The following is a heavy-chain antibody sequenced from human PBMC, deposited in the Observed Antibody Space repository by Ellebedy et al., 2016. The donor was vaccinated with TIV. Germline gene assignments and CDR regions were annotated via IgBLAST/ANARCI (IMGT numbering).Heavy chain of an antibody. CDR1: GFSFSNFW. D-gene: IGHD3-10*01. Sequence: GESLKISCAAWGFSFSNFWMSWVRQAPGKGLEWVANIKHDGSEKYYVDSVKGRFTISRDNTKNSLYLQMNSLRAEDTAVYYCASRITIVRGAIVLRYYDYWGQGTLVTVSS. CDR3: ASRITIVRGAIVLRYYDY. CDR2: IKHDGSEK. J-gene: IGHJ4*02. V-gene: IGHV3-7*01.